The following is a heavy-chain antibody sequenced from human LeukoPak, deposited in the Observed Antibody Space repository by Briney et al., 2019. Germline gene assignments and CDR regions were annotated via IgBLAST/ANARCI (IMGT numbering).Heavy chain of an antibody. CDR2: IYSGGST. CDR1: GFTVSSNY. D-gene: IGHD3-16*02. Sequence: GGSLRLSCAASGFTVSSNYMSWVRQAPGKGLEWVSFIYSGGSTYYAESVRGRFTISRDNSKDTLFLQMNSLRAEDTAIYYCARDMQLSTWGLGTMVTVSS. J-gene: IGHJ3*01. V-gene: IGHV3-53*01. CDR3: ARDMQLST.